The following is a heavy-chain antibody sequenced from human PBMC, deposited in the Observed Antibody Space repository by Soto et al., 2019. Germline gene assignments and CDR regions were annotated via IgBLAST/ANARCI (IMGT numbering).Heavy chain of an antibody. CDR2: ISGKNGNT. Sequence: QVQLVQSGVEVKKPGASVKVSCKASGYTFISHGIIWVRQAPGQGLEWMGWISGKNGNTNYAQKLQGRVTLTTDTFTSKAFRVRRSLRSDDTAVYYCARVSAYIVVVPDYGMDVWGQGTTVTVSS. CDR1: GYTFISHG. V-gene: IGHV1-18*04. CDR3: ARVSAYIVVVPDYGMDV. J-gene: IGHJ6*02. D-gene: IGHD2-15*01.